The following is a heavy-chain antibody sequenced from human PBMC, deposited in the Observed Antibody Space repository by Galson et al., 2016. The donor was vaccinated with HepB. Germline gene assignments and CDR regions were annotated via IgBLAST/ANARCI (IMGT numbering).Heavy chain of an antibody. V-gene: IGHV3-30*04. CDR1: GFSFNTYS. J-gene: IGHJ4*02. CDR3: ARDAMGRGSGSYSAFDY. D-gene: IGHD1-26*01. CDR2: ITSAGDKQ. Sequence: SLRLSCAASGFSFNTYSMHWVRQAPGKGLEWVAAITSAGDKQYNTDSVRGRFTISRDNSNNMMYLQMNSLRPEDTSVYYCARDAMGRGSGSYSAFDYWGQGTLVAVSS.